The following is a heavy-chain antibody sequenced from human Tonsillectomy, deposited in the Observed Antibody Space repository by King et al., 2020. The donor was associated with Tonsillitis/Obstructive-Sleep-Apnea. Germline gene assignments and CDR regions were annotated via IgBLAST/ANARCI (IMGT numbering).Heavy chain of an antibody. CDR1: GGSISSYY. V-gene: IGHV4-59*01. CDR2: IYYSGSS. D-gene: IGHD5-12*01. CDR3: ARDDNSGYDWGALDI. Sequence: QLQESGPGLVKPSETLSLTCTVSGGSISSYYWSWLRQPPGKGLEWIGYIYYSGSSNYNPSLKSRVTMSVDTSKNQFSLKLSSVTAADTAVYYCARDDNSGYDWGALDIWGQGTMVTVSS. J-gene: IGHJ3*02.